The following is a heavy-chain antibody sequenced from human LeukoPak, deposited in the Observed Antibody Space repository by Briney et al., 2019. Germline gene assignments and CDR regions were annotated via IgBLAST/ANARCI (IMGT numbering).Heavy chain of an antibody. CDR2: INPNSGDT. Sequence: GASVKVSCKASGYTFIDYYLHWVRQAPGQGLEWMGWINPNSGDTNYAQKFQGRVSMTRDTSISTAYMELSRLRSDDSAVYYCVKEEADRLVPLDYWGQGTLVTVSS. V-gene: IGHV1-2*02. J-gene: IGHJ4*02. CDR1: GYTFIDYY. CDR3: VKEEADRLVPLDY. D-gene: IGHD6-19*01.